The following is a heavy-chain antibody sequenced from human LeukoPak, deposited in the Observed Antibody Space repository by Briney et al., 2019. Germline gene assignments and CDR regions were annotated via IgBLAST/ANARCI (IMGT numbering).Heavy chain of an antibody. V-gene: IGHV5-51*01. CDR2: IYPGDSDT. Sequence: GESLKISCKGSGYSFTSYWIGWVRQMPGKGLEWMGIIYPGDSDTRYSPSFQGQVTISADKSISTAYLQWSSLKASDTAMYYCARRPVGGSARGYYFDYWGQGTLVTVSS. CDR3: ARRPVGGSARGYYFDY. D-gene: IGHD3-3*01. J-gene: IGHJ4*02. CDR1: GYSFTSYW.